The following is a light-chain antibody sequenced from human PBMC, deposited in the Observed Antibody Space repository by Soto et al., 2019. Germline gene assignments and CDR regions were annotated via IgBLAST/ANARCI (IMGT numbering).Light chain of an antibody. V-gene: IGKV3-20*01. Sequence: ESMLTQSPGTLSLSPGERATLSCRASQSISSMYLTWYQHKPGQAPRLLIYGASIRATGIPDRFSGSGSGTDFPLTISRLEPEDSAVYYCQQFRSSPPAFTFGQGTKLEI. J-gene: IGKJ2*01. CDR1: QSISSMY. CDR3: QQFRSSPPAFT. CDR2: GAS.